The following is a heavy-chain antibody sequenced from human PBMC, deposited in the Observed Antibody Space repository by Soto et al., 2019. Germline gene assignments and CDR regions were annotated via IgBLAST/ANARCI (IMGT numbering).Heavy chain of an antibody. D-gene: IGHD3-10*01. CDR3: ARQRITRVRGVSSSGLDV. CDR2: IHPGDSET. J-gene: IGHJ6*02. Sequence: GESLKISCKGSGYSFTSYYIAWVRQMPGKGLEWMGVIHPGDSETRYSPSFQGHVIISADKSISSAYLQWSSLEAADTAMYYCARQRITRVRGVSSSGLDVWGQGTTVTVSS. V-gene: IGHV5-51*01. CDR1: GYSFTSYY.